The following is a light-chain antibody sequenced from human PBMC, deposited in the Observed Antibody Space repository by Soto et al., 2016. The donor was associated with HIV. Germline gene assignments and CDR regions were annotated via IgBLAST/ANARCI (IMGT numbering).Light chain of an antibody. V-gene: IGKV1-9*01. CDR1: QDITSY. J-gene: IGKJ2*01. Sequence: DIQLTQSPSFLSASVGDRVTITCRASQDITSYLAWYQQKPGKPPKLLISAASSLHSGVPPRFSGSGSGTEFTLTISSLQPEDSAVYHCQQLSSHVYTFGQGTSLEIK. CDR3: QQLSSHVYT. CDR2: AAS.